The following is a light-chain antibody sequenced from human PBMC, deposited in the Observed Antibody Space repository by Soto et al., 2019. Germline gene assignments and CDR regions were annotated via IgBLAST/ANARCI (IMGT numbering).Light chain of an antibody. CDR2: GAS. CDR3: QQYIDWPLT. Sequence: EIVMTQSPATLSASPGERATLSCRASQSVGASLAWYQKKRGQAARLLIHGASTTFTGVPARFSGSGSGTEFTLTLSSLQSEDFAVYYCQQYIDWPLTFGGGTKVEIK. CDR1: QSVGAS. J-gene: IGKJ4*01. V-gene: IGKV3-15*01.